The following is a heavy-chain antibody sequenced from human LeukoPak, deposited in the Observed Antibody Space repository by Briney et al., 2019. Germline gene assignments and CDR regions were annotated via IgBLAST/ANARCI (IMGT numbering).Heavy chain of an antibody. V-gene: IGHV4-59*01. Sequence: SETLSLTCTVSGGSISSYYWSWIRQPPGKGLEWIGYIYYSGSTNYNPSLKSRVTISVDTSKNQSSLKLSSVTAADTAVYYCARGGVAASWFDPWGQGTLVTVSS. CDR1: GGSISSYY. CDR3: ARGGVAASWFDP. J-gene: IGHJ5*02. D-gene: IGHD6-6*01. CDR2: IYYSGST.